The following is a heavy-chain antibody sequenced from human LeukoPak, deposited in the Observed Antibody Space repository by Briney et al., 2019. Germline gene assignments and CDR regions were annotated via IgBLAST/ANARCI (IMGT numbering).Heavy chain of an antibody. CDR3: AKAARGAVAGYY. CDR1: GFTFSSYG. Sequence: GGSLRLSCAASGFTFSSYGMHWFRQAPARGLEWVAFIRYDGSNKYYADSVKGRFTISRDNSKNTLYLQMNSLRAEDTAVYYCAKAARGAVAGYYWGQGTLVTVSS. D-gene: IGHD6-19*01. J-gene: IGHJ4*02. V-gene: IGHV3-30*02. CDR2: IRYDGSNK.